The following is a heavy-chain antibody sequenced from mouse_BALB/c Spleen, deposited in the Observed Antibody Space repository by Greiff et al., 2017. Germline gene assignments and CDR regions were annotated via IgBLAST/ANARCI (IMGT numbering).Heavy chain of an antibody. CDR3: AVYYGNYGAMDY. V-gene: IGHV1S137*01. Sequence: VQLQQSGAELVRPGVSVKISCKGSGYTFTDYAMHWVKQSHAKSLEWIGVISTYYGDASYNQKFKGKATMTVDKSSGTAYMELARLTSEDSAIYYCAVYYGNYGAMDYWGQGTSVTVSS. D-gene: IGHD2-1*01. CDR2: ISTYYGDA. J-gene: IGHJ4*01. CDR1: GYTFTDYA.